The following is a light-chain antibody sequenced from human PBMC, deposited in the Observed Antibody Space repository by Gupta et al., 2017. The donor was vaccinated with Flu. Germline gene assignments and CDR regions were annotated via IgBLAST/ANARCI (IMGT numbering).Light chain of an antibody. CDR1: SSNIGSYT. V-gene: IGLV1-44*01. CDR2: DFN. J-gene: IGLJ1*01. Sequence: VTFSCSGSSSNIGSYTVDWYQQLPGTATKLLIYDFNQRPSGVPDRFSGSKSGTSASLAISGLQSEDEADYYCAVWDDSLSGHYVFGSGTRVTVL. CDR3: AVWDDSLSGHYV.